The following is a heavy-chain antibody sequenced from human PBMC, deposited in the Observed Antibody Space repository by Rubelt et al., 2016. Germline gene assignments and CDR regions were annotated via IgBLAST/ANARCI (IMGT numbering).Heavy chain of an antibody. CDR2: IKQGGSER. J-gene: IGHJ3*01. CDR1: GFSLDNYW. V-gene: IGHV3-7*01. Sequence: QLVESGGGQVPPGESLRLSCLASGFSLDNYWMTWVRQAPGKGLEWVANIKQGGSERWYVDSVKGRFTISRDNSKNTLFLQMNSLGVEEWAMYYCATDDEGVVVTSHAVDFWGRGTMVTVSS. CDR3: ATDDEGVVVTSHAVDF. D-gene: IGHD2-21*02.